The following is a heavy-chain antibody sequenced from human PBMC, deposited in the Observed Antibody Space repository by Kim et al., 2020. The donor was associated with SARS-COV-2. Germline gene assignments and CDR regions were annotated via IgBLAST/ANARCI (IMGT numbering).Heavy chain of an antibody. D-gene: IGHD4-17*01. CDR1: GGSISSGGYY. CDR3: ARGDYGDYLFDP. J-gene: IGHJ5*02. V-gene: IGHV4-31*03. Sequence: SETLSLTCTVSGGSISSGGYYWSWIRQHPGKGLEWIGYIYYSGSTYYNPSLKSRVTISVDTSKNQFSLKLSSVTAADTAVYYCARGDYGDYLFDPWGQGTLVTVSS. CDR2: IYYSGST.